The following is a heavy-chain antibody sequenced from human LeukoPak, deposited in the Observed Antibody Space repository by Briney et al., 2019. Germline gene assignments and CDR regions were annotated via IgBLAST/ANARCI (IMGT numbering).Heavy chain of an antibody. CDR1: GGSISSSNW. V-gene: IGHV4-4*02. D-gene: IGHD6-13*01. CDR2: IYHSGST. J-gene: IGHJ4*02. CDR3: ARATGRTYSSSWDLDY. Sequence: PSETLSLTCAVSGGSISSSNWWSWVRQPPGKGLEWIGEIYHSGSTNYNPSLKSRVTISVDTSKNQFSLKLSSVTAADTAVYYCARATGRTYSSSWDLDYWGQGTLVTVSS.